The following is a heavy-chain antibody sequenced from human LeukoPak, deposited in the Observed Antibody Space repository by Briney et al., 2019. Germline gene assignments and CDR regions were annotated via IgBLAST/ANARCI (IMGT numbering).Heavy chain of an antibody. V-gene: IGHV4-59*08. D-gene: IGHD3-10*01. CDR1: GGSISNYY. CDR2: IYYIGNT. CDR3: ARPRVAGRTGWHFDV. Sequence: PSETLSLTCTVSGGSISNYYWSWVRQPPGKGLEWIGYIYYIGNTDYNPSLKSRVSISVDTSKKQFSLNLKSVTATDTALYYCARPRVAGRTGWHFDVWGRGTLVTVSS. J-gene: IGHJ2*01.